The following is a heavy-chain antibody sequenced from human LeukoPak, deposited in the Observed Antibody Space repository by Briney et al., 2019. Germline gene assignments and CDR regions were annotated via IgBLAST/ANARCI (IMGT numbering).Heavy chain of an antibody. CDR3: ARGYIAAAGTIDY. CDR1: GYTFTGYY. J-gene: IGHJ4*02. CDR2: INPNSGGT. V-gene: IGHV1-2*06. Sequence: ASVKVSCKASGYTFTGYYIHWVRQAPGQGLEWMGRINPNSGGTNYAQKFQGRVTMTRDTSISTAYMELSRLRSDDTAVYYCARGYIAAAGTIDYWGQGTLATVSS. D-gene: IGHD6-13*01.